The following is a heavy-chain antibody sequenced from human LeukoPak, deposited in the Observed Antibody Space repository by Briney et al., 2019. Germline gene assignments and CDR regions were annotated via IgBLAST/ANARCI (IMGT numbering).Heavy chain of an antibody. CDR3: ARGRDSGSYHLDY. V-gene: IGHV3-66*01. J-gene: IGHJ4*02. CDR2: IYIGGST. D-gene: IGHD3-10*01. CDR1: GLTVSSSY. Sequence: GGSLRLSCAASGLTVSSSYMTWVRQAPGKGLEWVSVIYIGGSTYYADSVKGRFTLSRDNSKNTLFLQMNSLRVEDTAVYYCARGRDSGSYHLDYWGQGTRVTVSS.